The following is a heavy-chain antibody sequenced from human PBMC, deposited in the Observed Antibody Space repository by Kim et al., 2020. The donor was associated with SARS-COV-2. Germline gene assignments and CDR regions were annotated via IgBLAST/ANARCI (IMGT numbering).Heavy chain of an antibody. CDR3: ARGHKNNYCTNGVCYTFLHYYSGMDV. D-gene: IGHD2-8*01. Sequence: ASVKVSCKASGYTFTSYAMNWVRQAPGQGLEWMGWINTNTGNPTYAQGFTGRFVFSLDTSVSTAYLQISSLKAEDTAVYYCARGHKNNYCTNGVCYTFLHYYSGMDVWGQGTTVTVSS. CDR1: GYTFTSYA. J-gene: IGHJ6*02. CDR2: INTNTGNP. V-gene: IGHV7-4-1*02.